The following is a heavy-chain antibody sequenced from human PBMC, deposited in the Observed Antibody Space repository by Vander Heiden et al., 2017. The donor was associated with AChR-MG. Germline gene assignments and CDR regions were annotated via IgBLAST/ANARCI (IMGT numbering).Heavy chain of an antibody. Sequence: EVQLLESGGGLVQPGGSLRLSFAASGSTFSSYAMNWVRQGPGKGLEWVSSISGRCGTTYYADSVKGRFTISRDNSKNTLYLQVNSLRAEDTAVYYCGKGGHCGGDCYWGDSWGQGTLVTVSS. CDR1: GSTFSSYA. CDR2: ISGRCGTT. V-gene: IGHV3-23*01. D-gene: IGHD2-21*02. J-gene: IGHJ4*02. CDR3: GKGGHCGGDCYWGDS.